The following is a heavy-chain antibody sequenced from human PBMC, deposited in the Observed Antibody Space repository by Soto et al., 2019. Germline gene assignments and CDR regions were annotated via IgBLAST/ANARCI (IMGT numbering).Heavy chain of an antibody. CDR2: ISSSSSTI. J-gene: IGHJ4*02. D-gene: IGHD1-20*01. Sequence: PGGSLRLSCAASGFTFSSYSMNWVRQAPGKGLEWVSYISSSSSTIYYADSVKGRFTISRDNAKNSLYLQMNSLRAEDTAVYYCARGRYNWNAPTGFDYWGQGTLVTVSS. V-gene: IGHV3-48*01. CDR1: GFTFSSYS. CDR3: ARGRYNWNAPTGFDY.